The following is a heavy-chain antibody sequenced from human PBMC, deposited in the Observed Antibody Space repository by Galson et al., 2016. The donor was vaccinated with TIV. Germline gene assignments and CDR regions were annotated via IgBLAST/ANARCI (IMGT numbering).Heavy chain of an antibody. CDR2: TYYRSKWYN. Sequence: CAISGDSVSNNVVAWNWIRQSPSRGLEWLGRTYYRSKWYNDYAISVKSRLIINADTSNNQVSLQLNSVTPEDTAVYYFARGTGVWGDGWFLPWGQGTLVTVSS. CDR1: GDSVSNNVVA. CDR3: ARGTGVWGDGWFLP. V-gene: IGHV6-1*01. J-gene: IGHJ5*02. D-gene: IGHD6-13*01.